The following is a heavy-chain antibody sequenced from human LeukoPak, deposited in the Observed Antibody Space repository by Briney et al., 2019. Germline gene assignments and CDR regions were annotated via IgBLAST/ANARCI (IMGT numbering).Heavy chain of an antibody. Sequence: GGSLRLSCAASGFTFSSYWMTWVRQAPGKGLEWVANIKPDGSEKYYVDSVKGRFTISRDNAKNSLYLQMNSLRAEDTALYYCAKDIGALGAFDYWGQGTLVTVSS. CDR3: AKDIGALGAFDY. D-gene: IGHD5-12*01. CDR1: GFTFSSYW. CDR2: IKPDGSEK. J-gene: IGHJ4*02. V-gene: IGHV3-7*03.